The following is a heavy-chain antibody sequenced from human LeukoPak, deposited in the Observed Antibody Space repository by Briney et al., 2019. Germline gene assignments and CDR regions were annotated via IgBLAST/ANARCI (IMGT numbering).Heavy chain of an antibody. D-gene: IGHD3-10*01. V-gene: IGHV3-30*03. Sequence: PGRSLRLSCAASGLTFSSYGMHWVRQAPGKGLEWVAVISYDGSNKYYADSVKGRFTISRDNSKNTLYLQMNSLRAEDTAVYYCARDRGTYYYGSFDYWGQGTLVTVSS. CDR2: ISYDGSNK. CDR3: ARDRGTYYYGSFDY. J-gene: IGHJ4*02. CDR1: GLTFSSYG.